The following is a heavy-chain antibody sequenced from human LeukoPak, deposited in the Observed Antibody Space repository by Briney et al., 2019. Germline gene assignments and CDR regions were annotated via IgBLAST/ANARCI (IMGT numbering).Heavy chain of an antibody. CDR2: ISYDGSNK. Sequence: GGSLRLSCAASGFTFSSYAMHWVRQAPGKGLEWVAVISYDGSNKYYADSVKGRFTISRDNSKNTLYLQMNSLRAEDTALYYCAKDLGGYCSGGSCYPQYFDYWGQGTLVTVSS. V-gene: IGHV3-30*04. CDR3: AKDLGGYCSGGSCYPQYFDY. D-gene: IGHD2-15*01. CDR1: GFTFSSYA. J-gene: IGHJ4*02.